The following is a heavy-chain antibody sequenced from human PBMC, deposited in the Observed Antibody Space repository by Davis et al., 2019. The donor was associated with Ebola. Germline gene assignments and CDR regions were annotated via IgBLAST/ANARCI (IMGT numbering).Heavy chain of an antibody. CDR3: EKEKIFGVDGAFDI. D-gene: IGHD3-3*01. Sequence: PGGSLRLSCAASGFTFSSYAMHWFLPSPFPFLSFLSGMSWNSGSIGYADSVKGRFTISRDNAKNSLYRQRNSLRAEEKAGEDCEKEKIFGVDGAFDIGGQGKMVTVSS. CDR1: GFTFSSYA. V-gene: IGHV3-9*01. J-gene: IGHJ3*02. CDR2: MSWNSGSI.